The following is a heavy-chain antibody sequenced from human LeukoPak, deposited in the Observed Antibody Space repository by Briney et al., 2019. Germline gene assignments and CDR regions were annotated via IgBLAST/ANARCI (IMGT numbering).Heavy chain of an antibody. V-gene: IGHV4-59*01. D-gene: IGHD3-10*01. CDR1: GGFIRVYY. CDR3: AREEKTCGSGSSSSGRFDP. Sequence: WDTLSLICTVSGGFIRVYYGRWIREPRGKGVEGSGYLYYSGSTNYNPSLKSRVTISVDTSKNQFSMKLSSVTAAETAVYYCAREEKTCGSGSSSSGRFDPWGQGTLVTVSS. J-gene: IGHJ5*02. CDR2: LYYSGST.